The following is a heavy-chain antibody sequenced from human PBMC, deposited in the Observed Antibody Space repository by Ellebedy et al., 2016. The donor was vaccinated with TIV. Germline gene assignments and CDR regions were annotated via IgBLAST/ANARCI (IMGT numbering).Heavy chain of an antibody. Sequence: MPSETLSLTCTVAGDSIRSYYWSWVRQSPEKGLEWIAYVYYTGRTNYNPSLGSRVTISLDTSKRQFSLNLRSLTAADTAVYYCARSSAGGFDYWYFDLWGRGTLVTVSS. CDR3: ARSSAGGFDYWYFDL. CDR1: GDSIRSYY. J-gene: IGHJ2*01. D-gene: IGHD6-19*01. V-gene: IGHV4-59*01. CDR2: VYYTGRT.